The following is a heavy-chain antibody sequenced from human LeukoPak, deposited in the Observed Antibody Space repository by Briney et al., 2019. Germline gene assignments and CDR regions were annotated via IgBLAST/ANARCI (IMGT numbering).Heavy chain of an antibody. Sequence: ASVKVSCKASGYTFTSYGISWVRQAPGQGLEWMGWISAYNGNTNYAQKLQGRVTMTTDTSTGTAYMELRSLRSDDTAVYYCARDHFDEDIVVVPAEYWGQGTLVTVSS. CDR1: GYTFTSYG. CDR2: ISAYNGNT. J-gene: IGHJ4*02. V-gene: IGHV1-18*01. D-gene: IGHD2-2*01. CDR3: ARDHFDEDIVVVPAEY.